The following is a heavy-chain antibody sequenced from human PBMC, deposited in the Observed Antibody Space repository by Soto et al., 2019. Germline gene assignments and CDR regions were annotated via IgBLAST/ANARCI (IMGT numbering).Heavy chain of an antibody. V-gene: IGHV1-18*01. CDR1: GYTLINYG. J-gene: IGHJ3*02. Sequence: QGQLVQSGGAVKEPGASVRVSCKASGYTLINYGINWVRQAPGQGLEWLGWISPYNGKTEYAQKLQGRVTMTTDTSTSTVYMELRSLRSDDTAVYYCAREQTKWLQDACDMWGQGTMVTVSS. CDR3: AREQTKWLQDACDM. D-gene: IGHD5-18*01. CDR2: ISPYNGKT.